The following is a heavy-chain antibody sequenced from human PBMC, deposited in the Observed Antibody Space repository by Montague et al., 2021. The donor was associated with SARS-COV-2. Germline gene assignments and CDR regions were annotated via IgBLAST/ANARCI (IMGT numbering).Heavy chain of an antibody. CDR3: ARVRCQPLVRVSGMDV. CDR1: GCSISSSGYY. J-gene: IGHJ6*02. Sequence: SETLSLTCTVSGCSISSSGYYWGWIRQPPGKGLEWIGSIYYSGCTYYNPSLKGRVTISVDTSKNQFSLKLSSVTAADTAVYYCARVRCQPLVRVSGMDVWGQGTMVTVSS. D-gene: IGHD6-13*01. V-gene: IGHV4-39*07. CDR2: IYYSGCT.